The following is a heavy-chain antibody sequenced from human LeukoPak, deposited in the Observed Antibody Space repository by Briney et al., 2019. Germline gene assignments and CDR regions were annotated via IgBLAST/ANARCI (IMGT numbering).Heavy chain of an antibody. D-gene: IGHD2-8*01. CDR2: VSDSGGDT. CDR3: VKRPSESCSNGGCYFES. CDR1: GFIFRTYA. J-gene: IGHJ4*02. Sequence: GGSLRLSCAASGFIFRTYAMAWVRQAPGKGLEWVSSVSDSGGDTYYADSVKGRFAISRVNSKNTLYLQMNSLRAEDTAAYYCVKRPSESCSNGGCYFESGDKGARFTVP. V-gene: IGHV3-23*01.